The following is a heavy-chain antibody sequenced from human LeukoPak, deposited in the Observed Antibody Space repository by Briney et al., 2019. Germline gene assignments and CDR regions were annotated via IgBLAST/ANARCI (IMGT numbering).Heavy chain of an antibody. CDR2: IWYDGSNK. CDR1: GFTFSSYG. D-gene: IGHD1-1*01. Sequence: PGGSLRLSCAASGFTFSSYGMHWVRQAPGKGLEWVAVIWYDGSNKYYADSVKGRFTISRDNSKNTLYLQMNSLRAEDTAVYYCARGFSFTTGTTSHILSWGQGALVTVSS. J-gene: IGHJ5*02. CDR3: ARGFSFTTGTTSHILS. V-gene: IGHV3-33*01.